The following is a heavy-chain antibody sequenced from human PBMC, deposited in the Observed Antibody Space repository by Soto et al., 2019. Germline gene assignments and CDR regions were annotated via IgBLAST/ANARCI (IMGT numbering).Heavy chain of an antibody. CDR2: IWYDGTNK. CDR1: GFSFSSYG. Sequence: VQLVESGGGVVQPGRSLRLSCAASGFSFSSYGMHWVRQAPGKGLEWVAVIWYDGTNKYYADSVKGRFTISRDNSKNTLYLQMNSLRAEDTAMYYCARETGGNSFDYWGQGTLVTVSS. V-gene: IGHV3-33*01. CDR3: ARETGGNSFDY. J-gene: IGHJ4*02. D-gene: IGHD2-15*01.